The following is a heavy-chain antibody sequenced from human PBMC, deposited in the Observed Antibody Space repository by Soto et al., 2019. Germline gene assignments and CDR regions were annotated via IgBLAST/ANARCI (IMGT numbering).Heavy chain of an antibody. CDR3: AREGPRPYYYYGMDV. D-gene: IGHD6-6*01. CDR2: ISTYNGDA. V-gene: IGHV1-18*01. CDR1: GYTFSTSG. J-gene: IGHJ6*02. Sequence: QAQLEQSGAEVKKPGASVKVSCTSSGYTFSTSGISWVRQAPGQGLEWMGWISTYNGDANYAQRFQGRVTMTTDTSTSTTFMELRSLTSDDTAVYYCAREGPRPYYYYGMDVWGQGTTVTVSS.